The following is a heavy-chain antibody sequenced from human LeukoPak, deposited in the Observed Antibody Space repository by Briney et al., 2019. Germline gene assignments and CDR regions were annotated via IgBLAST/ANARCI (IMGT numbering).Heavy chain of an antibody. D-gene: IGHD4-23*01. CDR3: ARASYGGYFDY. Sequence: SETLSLTCTVSGGSISSYYWSWIRQPPGKGLKWIGYIYYSGSTNYNPSLKSRVTISVDTSKNQFSLKLSSVTAADTAVYYCARASYGGYFDYWGQGTLVTVSS. V-gene: IGHV4-59*01. CDR2: IYYSGST. J-gene: IGHJ4*02. CDR1: GGSISSYY.